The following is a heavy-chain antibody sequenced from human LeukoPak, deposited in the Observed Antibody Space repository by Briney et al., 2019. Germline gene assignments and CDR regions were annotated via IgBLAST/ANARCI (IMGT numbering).Heavy chain of an antibody. V-gene: IGHV3-30*18. CDR3: AKGSSGYFVDL. CDR2: ISYDGSNK. CDR1: GFTFSSYG. Sequence: GGSLRLSCAASGFTFSSYGMHGVRQAPGKGREGVAVISYDGSNKYYADSVKGRFTISRDNSKTTLYLQMNSLRAEDTAVYYCAKGSSGYFVDLWGQGTLVTVSS. D-gene: IGHD3-22*01. J-gene: IGHJ5*02.